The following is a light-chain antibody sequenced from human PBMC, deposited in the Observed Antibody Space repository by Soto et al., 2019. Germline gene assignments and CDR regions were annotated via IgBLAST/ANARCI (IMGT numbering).Light chain of an antibody. Sequence: DIQMTQSPSTLSGSVGDRVTIACRASQTISSWLAWYQQKPGKAPRLLIYKASTLKSGVPSRFSGSGSGTEFTLTISSLQPEDFATYYCLQYRSFPRTFGQGTKVDI. J-gene: IGKJ1*01. CDR1: QTISSW. CDR3: LQYRSFPRT. V-gene: IGKV1-5*03. CDR2: KAS.